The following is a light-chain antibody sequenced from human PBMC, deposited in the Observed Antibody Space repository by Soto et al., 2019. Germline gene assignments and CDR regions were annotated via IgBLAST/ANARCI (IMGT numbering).Light chain of an antibody. V-gene: IGKV1-8*01. CDR2: AAS. Sequence: AIRMTQSPSSLSASTGDRVTITCRASQGISSYLAWYQQKPGKAPKLLIYAASTLQSGVPSRFSGSGSGTDFTLTISCLQSEDFATYYCQQYSSYPYTFGTGTKLEIQ. J-gene: IGKJ2*01. CDR1: QGISSY. CDR3: QQYSSYPYT.